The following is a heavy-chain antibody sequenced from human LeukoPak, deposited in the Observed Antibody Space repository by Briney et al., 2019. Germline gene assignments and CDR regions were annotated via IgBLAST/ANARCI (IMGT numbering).Heavy chain of an antibody. V-gene: IGHV4-59*08. D-gene: IGHD5-18*01. J-gene: IGHJ4*02. CDR2: IYYSGST. CDR1: GGSISSYY. Sequence: SETLSLTCTVSGGSISSYYWSWIRQPPGKGLEWIGYIYYSGSTNYNPSLKSRVTISVDTSKNQFSLKLSSVTAADTAVYYCARYWSRSYGGSRTYFDYWGQGTQVTVSS. CDR3: ARYWSRSYGGSRTYFDY.